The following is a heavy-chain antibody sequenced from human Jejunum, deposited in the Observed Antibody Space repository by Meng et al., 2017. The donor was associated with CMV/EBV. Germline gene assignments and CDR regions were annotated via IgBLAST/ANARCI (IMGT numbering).Heavy chain of an antibody. CDR2: IIVSGGGVGP. CDR1: SA. V-gene: IGHV3-23*01. J-gene: IGHJ4*02. CDR3: AKADLGYCSGTICYRFDY. D-gene: IGHD2-2*01. Sequence: SALSWVRQTPGTGLEWVSAIIVSGGGVGPSYAASVKARCTISRDNSKTPLYLQMNSRGAEDTAVYYCAKADLGYCSGTICYRFDYWGRERWSPSPQ.